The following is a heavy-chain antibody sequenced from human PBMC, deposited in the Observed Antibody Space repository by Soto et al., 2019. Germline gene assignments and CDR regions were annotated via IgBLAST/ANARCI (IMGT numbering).Heavy chain of an antibody. CDR2: IIPTLGLA. Sequence: QVHLVNSGPEVKKPGSSVKFSCKVSGGTFSTYAITWVRRALGQGLGWMGRIIPTLGLANDAQKFQGRVTITADKSTSTAYMELSSLRSEDTAVYYCAGDPIYGAGKGAFDYWGQGNLVTVSS. CDR3: AGDPIYGAGKGAFDY. V-gene: IGHV1-69*04. D-gene: IGHD3-10*01. J-gene: IGHJ4*02. CDR1: GGTFSTYA.